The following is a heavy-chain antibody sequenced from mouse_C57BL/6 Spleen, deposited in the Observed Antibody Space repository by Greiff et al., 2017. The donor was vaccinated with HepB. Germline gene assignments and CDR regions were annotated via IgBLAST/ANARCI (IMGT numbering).Heavy chain of an antibody. CDR1: GYAFTNYL. V-gene: IGHV1-54*01. Sequence: VKLQESGAELVRPGTSVKVSCKASGYAFTNYLIEWVKQRPGQGLEWIGVINPGSGGTNYNEKFKGKATLTADKSSSTAYMQLSSLTSEDSAVYFCARKGYYGSPYWYFDVWGTGTTVTVSS. CDR2: INPGSGGT. D-gene: IGHD1-1*01. J-gene: IGHJ1*03. CDR3: ARKGYYGSPYWYFDV.